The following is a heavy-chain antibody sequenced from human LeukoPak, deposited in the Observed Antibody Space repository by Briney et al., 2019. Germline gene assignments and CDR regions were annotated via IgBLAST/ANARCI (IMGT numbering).Heavy chain of an antibody. CDR1: GFTFTSSA. V-gene: IGHV1-58*02. CDR3: AADEANDYGDYGLDY. Sequence: SVKVSCKASGFTFTSSAMQWVRQARGQRLEWIGWIVVGSGNTNYAQKFQERVTITRDMSTSTAYMELSSLRSEDTAVDYCAADEANDYGDYGLDYWGQGTLVTVSS. J-gene: IGHJ4*02. D-gene: IGHD4-17*01. CDR2: IVVGSGNT.